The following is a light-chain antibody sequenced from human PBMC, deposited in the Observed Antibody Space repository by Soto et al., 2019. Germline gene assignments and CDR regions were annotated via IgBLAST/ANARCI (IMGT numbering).Light chain of an antibody. CDR3: QQRSNWLT. J-gene: IGKJ4*01. V-gene: IGKV3-11*01. CDR2: DAS. Sequence: EIVLTQSPATISLSPGERATLSCRASQSVSSYLAWYQQKPGQAPRLLIYDASNRATGIPARFSGSGSGTDFTLTISSLEPEDLAVYYCQQRSNWLTFGGGTKVEIK. CDR1: QSVSSY.